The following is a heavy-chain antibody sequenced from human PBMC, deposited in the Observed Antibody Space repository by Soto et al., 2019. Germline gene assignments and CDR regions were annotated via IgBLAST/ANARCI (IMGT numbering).Heavy chain of an antibody. Sequence: SETLSLTCTVSGGSISSSSYYWGWIRQPPGKGLEWIGSIYYSGSTYYNPSLKSRVTISVDTSKNQFSLKLSAVTAADTAVYYCATQLWCGESNWFDPWGQGTLVTVS. V-gene: IGHV4-39*01. CDR1: GGSISSSSYY. CDR3: ATQLWCGESNWFDP. D-gene: IGHD3-10*01. J-gene: IGHJ5*02. CDR2: IYYSGST.